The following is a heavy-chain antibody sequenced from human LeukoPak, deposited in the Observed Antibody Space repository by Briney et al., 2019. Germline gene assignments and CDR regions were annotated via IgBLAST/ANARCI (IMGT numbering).Heavy chain of an antibody. V-gene: IGHV4-34*01. CDR3: ARGFVTMVRGVITKRPSSIDY. Sequence: KPSETLSLTCAVYGGSFSGYYWSWIRQPPGKGLEWIGEINHSGSTNYNPSLKSRVTISVDTSKNQFSLKLSSVTAADTAVYYCARGFVTMVRGVITKRPSSIDYWGQGTLVTVSS. J-gene: IGHJ4*02. CDR2: INHSGST. CDR1: GGSFSGYY. D-gene: IGHD3-10*01.